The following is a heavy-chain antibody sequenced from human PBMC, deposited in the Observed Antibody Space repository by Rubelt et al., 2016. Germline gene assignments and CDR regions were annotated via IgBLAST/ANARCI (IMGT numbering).Heavy chain of an antibody. CDR3: VRESPSYDFWSGYSRNAFDI. CDR2: ISGSSKSI. V-gene: IGHV3-48*04. D-gene: IGHD3-3*01. Sequence: EVQLVESGGGLVQPGRSLRLSCTASGFTFGDYGMSWFRQGPGKGLEWVSYISGSSKSIYYADSVEGRFTISRDNAKNSLYRQMNSLRVDDTAVYYCVRESPSYDFWSGYSRNAFDIWGQGTMVTVSS. J-gene: IGHJ3*02. CDR1: GFTFGDYG.